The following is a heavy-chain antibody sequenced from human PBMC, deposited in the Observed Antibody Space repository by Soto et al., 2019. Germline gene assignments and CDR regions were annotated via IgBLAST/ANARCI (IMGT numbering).Heavy chain of an antibody. CDR3: ASSLVVVPAAPVPYYFKH. CDR2: INHSGST. D-gene: IGHD2-2*01. Sequence: PSETLSLTCAVYGGSFSGYYWSWIRQPPGKGLGWIGEINHSGSTNYNPSLKSRVTISVDTSKNQFSLKLSSVTAADTAVYYCASSLVVVPAAPVPYYFKHWGQGTLVTVSS. V-gene: IGHV4-34*01. J-gene: IGHJ4*02. CDR1: GGSFSGYY.